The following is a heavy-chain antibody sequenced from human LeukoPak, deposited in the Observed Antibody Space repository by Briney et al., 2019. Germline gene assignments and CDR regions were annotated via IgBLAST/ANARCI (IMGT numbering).Heavy chain of an antibody. CDR2: IYYSGST. J-gene: IGHJ5*02. D-gene: IGHD6-19*01. CDR3: AREISSGIAVAFDP. CDR1: GGSISSGGYY. V-gene: IGHV4-31*03. Sequence: PSQTLSLTCTVSGGSISSGGYYWSWIRQHPGKGLEWIGYIYYSGSTYYNPSLKSRVTISVDTPKNQFSLKLSSVTAADTAVYYCAREISSGIAVAFDPWGQGTLVTVSS.